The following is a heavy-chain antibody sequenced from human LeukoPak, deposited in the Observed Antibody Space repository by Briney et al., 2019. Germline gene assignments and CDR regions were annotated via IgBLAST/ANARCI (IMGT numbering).Heavy chain of an antibody. V-gene: IGHV3-23*01. Sequence: PGGSLRLSCTASGFTFSSYTMTWVRQAPGKGLKWVSTITTGDGNTCYADSVKGRITVSRDDSKNTLYLQMNSLRAEDTAVYYCAKDGGLWVSAHWGDSWGRGTLVTVSS. J-gene: IGHJ4*02. CDR1: GFTFSSYT. D-gene: IGHD7-27*01. CDR2: ITTGDGNT. CDR3: AKDGGLWVSAHWGDS.